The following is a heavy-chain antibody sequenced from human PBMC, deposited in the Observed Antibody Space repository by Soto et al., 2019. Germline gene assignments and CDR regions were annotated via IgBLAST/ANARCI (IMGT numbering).Heavy chain of an antibody. D-gene: IGHD3-3*01. Sequence: GGSLRLSCAASGFTFSSYGMHWVRQAPGKGLEGVAVISYDGSNKYYADSVKGRFTISIDNSKNTLYLQMNSLRAEDTAVYYCAKSTGTYDFWSGYSHYWGQGTLVTVS. V-gene: IGHV3-30*18. CDR1: GFTFSSYG. CDR3: AKSTGTYDFWSGYSHY. J-gene: IGHJ4*02. CDR2: ISYDGSNK.